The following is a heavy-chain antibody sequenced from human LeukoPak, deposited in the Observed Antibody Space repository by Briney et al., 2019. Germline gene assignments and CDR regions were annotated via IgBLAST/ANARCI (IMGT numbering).Heavy chain of an antibody. D-gene: IGHD2-2*01. V-gene: IGHV4-34*01. CDR2: INHSGST. CDR1: GGSFSGYY. Sequence: SETLSLTCAVYGGSFSGYYWSWIRQPPGKGLEWIGEINHSGSTNYNPSLKSRVTIPVDTSKNQFSLKLSSVTAADTAVYYCARRRYCSSTSCYLAWFDPWGQGTLVTVSS. CDR3: ARRRYCSSTSCYLAWFDP. J-gene: IGHJ5*02.